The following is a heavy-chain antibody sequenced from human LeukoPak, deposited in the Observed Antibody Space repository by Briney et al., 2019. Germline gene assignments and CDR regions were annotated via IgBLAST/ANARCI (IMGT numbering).Heavy chain of an antibody. Sequence: GGSLRLSCAASGFTFSSYAMHWVRQAPGKGLEWVAVISYDGSNKYYADSVKGRFTISRDNSKNTLYLQMNSLRAEDTAVYYCARVGLRAEFDYWGQGTLVTVSS. V-gene: IGHV3-30-3*01. CDR1: GFTFSSYA. D-gene: IGHD3/OR15-3a*01. CDR2: ISYDGSNK. CDR3: ARVGLRAEFDY. J-gene: IGHJ4*02.